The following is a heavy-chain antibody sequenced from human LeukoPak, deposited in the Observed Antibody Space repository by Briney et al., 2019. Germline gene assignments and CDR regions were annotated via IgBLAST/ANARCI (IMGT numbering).Heavy chain of an antibody. V-gene: IGHV3-30*03. CDR3: ARDRSGSYSRDY. D-gene: IGHD1-26*01. J-gene: IGHJ4*02. CDR2: ISYDGSVK. CDR1: GFTFRSYG. Sequence: PGGSLSLSCAASGFTFRSYGMHWVRQVPGKGLEWVAIISYDGSVKYYADSVKGRFTISRDSFNATLYLQMNSLRPDDSAVYYCARDRSGSYSRDYWGQGTLVTVSS.